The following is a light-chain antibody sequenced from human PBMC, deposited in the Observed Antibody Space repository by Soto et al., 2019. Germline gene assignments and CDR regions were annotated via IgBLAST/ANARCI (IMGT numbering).Light chain of an antibody. V-gene: IGKV3-15*01. CDR2: GTS. CDR3: QQLNSYQIT. CDR1: QSVNIN. J-gene: IGKJ5*01. Sequence: EIVMTHSPATLSVSPGEIATLSGRASQSVNINLAWYQQKPGQAPRLLIYGTSTRATGVPARFSGSGSGKEFTITISNLQYEDFETYYCQQLNSYQITCGQGTRRELK.